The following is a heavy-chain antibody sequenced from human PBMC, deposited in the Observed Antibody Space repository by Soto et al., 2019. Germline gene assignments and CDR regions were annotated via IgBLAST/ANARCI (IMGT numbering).Heavy chain of an antibody. CDR3: ARDTVYSIDH. CDR2: PYYSGST. D-gene: IGHD4-4*01. CDR1: GGSSVSRAYY. Sequence: PXETRSLPCTHAGGSSVSRAYYWPWIRQPPGKHLEWIGYPYYSGSTYYKPSLKSRVTISVDTSKNQFSLKLSSVTAADTAVYYCARDTVYSIDHRGQGALVTV. V-gene: IGHV4-30-4*01. J-gene: IGHJ4*02.